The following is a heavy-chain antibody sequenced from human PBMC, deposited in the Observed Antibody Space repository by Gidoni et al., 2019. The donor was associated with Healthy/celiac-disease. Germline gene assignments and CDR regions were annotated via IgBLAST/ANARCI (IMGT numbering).Heavy chain of an antibody. Sequence: EVQLVESGGGLVQPGRSLRLSCKASGFTFGDYAMSWFRQAPGKGLEWVGFIRSKAYGGTTEYAASVKGRFTISRDDSKSIAYLQMNSLKTEDTAVYYCTRDQMEYDILTGPFDYWGQGTLVTVSS. D-gene: IGHD3-9*01. J-gene: IGHJ4*02. CDR1: GFTFGDYA. CDR2: IRSKAYGGTT. V-gene: IGHV3-49*03. CDR3: TRDQMEYDILTGPFDY.